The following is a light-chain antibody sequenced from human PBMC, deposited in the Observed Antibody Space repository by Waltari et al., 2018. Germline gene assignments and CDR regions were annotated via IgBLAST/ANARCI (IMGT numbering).Light chain of an antibody. V-gene: IGKV1-39*01. Sequence: DIQMTQSPSSLSASVGDRVTITCRASQSIRSYVNWYQQKPGKAPKGLIYAASTLESGVPSRVSGSGSGTDFTLTISSLQPEDFATYYCQQSYSSPQITFGQGTRLEIK. CDR3: QQSYSSPQIT. CDR1: QSIRSY. J-gene: IGKJ5*01. CDR2: AAS.